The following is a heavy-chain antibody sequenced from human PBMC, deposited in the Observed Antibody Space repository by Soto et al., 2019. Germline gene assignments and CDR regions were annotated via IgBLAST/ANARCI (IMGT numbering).Heavy chain of an antibody. J-gene: IGHJ6*02. D-gene: IGHD3-10*01. CDR2: ITPIFGTA. Sequence: QVQLVQSGAEVKKPGSSVKVSCKASGGTFSSYAISWVRQAPGQGLEWMGGITPIFGTANYAQKFQGRVTITADESTSTAYMELSSLRSEDTAVYYCARVPYLYGSGSYGSGYYYYGMDVWGQGTTVTVSS. CDR1: GGTFSSYA. CDR3: ARVPYLYGSGSYGSGYYYYGMDV. V-gene: IGHV1-69*01.